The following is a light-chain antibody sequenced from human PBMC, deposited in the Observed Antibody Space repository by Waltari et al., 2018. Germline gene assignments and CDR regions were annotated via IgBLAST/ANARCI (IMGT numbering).Light chain of an antibody. CDR3: QQYDSFPYT. V-gene: IGKV1-33*01. J-gene: IGKJ2*01. CDR2: AAS. Sequence: DIQMTQSPSSLSASVGDRVTLTCQASQDIRTYLNWYQQRPGKAPKLLIYAASNLETGVPSRFSGSGSGTDFSFTISSLQPEDYASYYCQQYDSFPYTFGQGTTLEIK. CDR1: QDIRTY.